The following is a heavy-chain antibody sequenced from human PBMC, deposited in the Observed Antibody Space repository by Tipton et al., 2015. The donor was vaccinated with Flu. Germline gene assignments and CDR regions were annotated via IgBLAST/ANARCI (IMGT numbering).Heavy chain of an antibody. CDR3: ARLPRYSSGWGRYFDL. CDR1: GGSFSEYN. V-gene: IGHV4-34*01. Sequence: TLSLTCAVYGGSFSEYNWGWVRQSPGTGLEWIGEIRPSGSTNYSPSLKSRVTMSEDTSKNQFSLRPNSVTAADTAVYYCARLPRYSSGWGRYFDLWGRGTLVTVSS. J-gene: IGHJ2*01. D-gene: IGHD6-19*01. CDR2: IRPSGST.